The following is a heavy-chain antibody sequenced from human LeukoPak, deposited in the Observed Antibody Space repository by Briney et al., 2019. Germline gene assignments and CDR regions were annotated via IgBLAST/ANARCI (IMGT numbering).Heavy chain of an antibody. CDR1: GYTFTSYD. CDR3: ARVPDWYFDL. CDR2: MNPNSGNT. V-gene: IGHV1-18*01. J-gene: IGHJ2*01. Sequence: ASVKVSCKASGYTFTSYDINWVRQATGQGLEWMGWMNPNSGNTNYAQKLQGRVTMTTDTSTSTAYMELRSLRSDDTAVYYCARVPDWYFDLWGRGTLVTVSS.